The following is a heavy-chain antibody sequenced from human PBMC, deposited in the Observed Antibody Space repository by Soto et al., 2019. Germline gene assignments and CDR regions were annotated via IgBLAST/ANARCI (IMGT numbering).Heavy chain of an antibody. CDR2: IYHSGST. V-gene: IGHV4-4*02. CDR1: GGSISSINW. CDR3: ARDRYDSSGYVIIDAFDI. J-gene: IGHJ3*02. Sequence: SETLSLTCAVSGGSISSINWLSWVRQPPGKGLEWIGEIYHSGSTNYNPSLKSRVTFSVDNSKNQFSLKLSSVTASDTAVYYCARDRYDSSGYVIIDAFDIWGQGTMVT. D-gene: IGHD3-22*01.